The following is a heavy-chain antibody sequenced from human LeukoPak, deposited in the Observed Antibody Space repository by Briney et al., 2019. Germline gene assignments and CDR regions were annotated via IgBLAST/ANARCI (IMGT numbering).Heavy chain of an antibody. CDR1: GFTFDDYA. CDR3: AKDEGYSYGPTWAFDI. CDR2: ISWNSGSI. Sequence: PGRSLRLSCAASGFTFDDYAMHWVRQAPGKGLEWVSGISWNSGSIGYADSVKGRFTISRDNAKNSLYLQMNSLRAEDMALYYCAKDEGYSYGPTWAFDIWGQGTMVTVSS. J-gene: IGHJ3*02. V-gene: IGHV3-9*03. D-gene: IGHD5-18*01.